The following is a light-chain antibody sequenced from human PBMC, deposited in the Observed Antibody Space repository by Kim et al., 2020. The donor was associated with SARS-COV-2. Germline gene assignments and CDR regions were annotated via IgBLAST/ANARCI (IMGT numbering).Light chain of an antibody. Sequence: AQGKTARMTCGGNNIGSKSVHWYQQKPGQAPVLVIYYDSDRPSGIPERFSGSNSGNTATLTISRVEAGDEADYYCQVWDSSSDHVVFGGGTQLTVL. CDR2: YDS. CDR1: NIGSKS. J-gene: IGLJ2*01. CDR3: QVWDSSSDHVV. V-gene: IGLV3-21*04.